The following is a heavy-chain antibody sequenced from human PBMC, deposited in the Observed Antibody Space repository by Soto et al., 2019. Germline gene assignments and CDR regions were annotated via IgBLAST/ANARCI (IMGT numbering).Heavy chain of an antibody. CDR2: IIPIFGTA. V-gene: IGHV1-69*13. Sequence: SVKVSFKASGGTFSSYAISWVRQAPGQGLEWMGGIIPIFGTANYAQKFQGRVTITADESTSTAYMELSSLRSEDTAVYYCARSINYDFWSGYLPTTEYYGMDVWGQGTTVTVSS. D-gene: IGHD3-3*01. J-gene: IGHJ6*02. CDR3: ARSINYDFWSGYLPTTEYYGMDV. CDR1: GGTFSSYA.